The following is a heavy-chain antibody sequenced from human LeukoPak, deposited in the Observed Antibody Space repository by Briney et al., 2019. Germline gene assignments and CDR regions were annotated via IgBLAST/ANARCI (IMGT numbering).Heavy chain of an antibody. D-gene: IGHD4-17*01. J-gene: IGHJ6*03. CDR1: GYSISSGYY. CDR3: ARVDYGENMWLDYYYYMDV. CDR2: IYHSGST. Sequence: SETLSLTCTVSGYSISSGYYWGWIRQPPGKGLEWIGSIYHSGSTYYNPSLKSRVTISVDTSKNQFSLKLSSVTAADTAVYYCARVDYGENMWLDYYYYMDVWGKGTTVTVSS. V-gene: IGHV4-38-2*02.